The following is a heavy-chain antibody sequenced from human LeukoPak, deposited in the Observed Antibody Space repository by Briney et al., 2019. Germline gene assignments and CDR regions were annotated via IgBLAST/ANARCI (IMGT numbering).Heavy chain of an antibody. CDR2: INHGGST. D-gene: IGHD6-13*01. J-gene: IGHJ4*02. Sequence: RPSETLSLTCAVYAGSISGYYWSWLRQTPGKGLEWIGEINHGGSTNYNPSLKSRVTISVDTSKKQFSLKLYSVAAADTAVYYCARREGIEAAGTDYWGQGTLVTVSS. V-gene: IGHV4-34*01. CDR3: ARREGIEAAGTDY. CDR1: AGSISGYY.